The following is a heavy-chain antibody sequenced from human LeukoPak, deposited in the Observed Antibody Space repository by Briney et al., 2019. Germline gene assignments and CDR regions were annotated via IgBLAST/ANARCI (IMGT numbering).Heavy chain of an antibody. D-gene: IGHD2-2*01. CDR3: AARYCSSTTCLFDY. Sequence: PSETLSLTCTVSGGSISSSGYYWGWVRQPPGKGLEWIGSIYYSGSTYYNPSLKSRVTISEDTSKNQFSLKLSSVTVADTAVYYCAARYCSSTTCLFDYWGQGTLVSVSS. CDR1: GGSISSSGYY. V-gene: IGHV4-39*01. J-gene: IGHJ4*02. CDR2: IYYSGST.